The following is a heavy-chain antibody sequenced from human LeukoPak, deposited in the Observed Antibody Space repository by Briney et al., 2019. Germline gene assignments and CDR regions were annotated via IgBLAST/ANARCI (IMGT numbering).Heavy chain of an antibody. Sequence: ASVKVSCKASGYTFTSYGISWVRQAPGQGLEWMGWISANNGDTHYAQSLQGRVTMTTDTSTSTAYMDLRSLRSDDTAVYYCATDDGYGWWGYYWGQGTLVTVSS. D-gene: IGHD6-19*01. CDR2: ISANNGDT. V-gene: IGHV1-18*01. J-gene: IGHJ4*02. CDR3: ATDDGYGWWGYY. CDR1: GYTFTSYG.